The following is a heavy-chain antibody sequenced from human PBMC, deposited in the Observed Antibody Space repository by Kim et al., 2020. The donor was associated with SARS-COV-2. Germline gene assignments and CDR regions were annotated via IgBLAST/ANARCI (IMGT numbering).Heavy chain of an antibody. V-gene: IGHV4-59*01. Sequence: YNPSLKSRVTISVDTSKNQFALKLSSVTAADTAVYYCARVSVRGVYYMDVWGKGTTVTVSS. D-gene: IGHD3-10*01. J-gene: IGHJ6*03. CDR3: ARVSVRGVYYMDV.